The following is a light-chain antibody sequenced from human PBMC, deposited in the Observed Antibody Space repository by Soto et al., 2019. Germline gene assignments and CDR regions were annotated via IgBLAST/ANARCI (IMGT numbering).Light chain of an antibody. V-gene: IGLV2-14*01. Sequence: QSVLTQPASVSGSPGQSITISCTGTSSDVGGYNYVSWYQQHPGKAPKLMIYEVSNRPSGVSNRFSGSKSGNTASLTISGLQAEDEADYYCSSYTSCSIRVFGGGTKLTVL. J-gene: IGLJ3*02. CDR3: SSYTSCSIRV. CDR1: SSDVGGYNY. CDR2: EVS.